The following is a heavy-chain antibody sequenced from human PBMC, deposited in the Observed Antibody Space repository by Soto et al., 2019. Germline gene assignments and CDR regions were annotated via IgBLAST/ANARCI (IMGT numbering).Heavy chain of an antibody. Sequence: QVQLQQSGPGLVKPSETLSLTCSVSSGPTSSHNWGWIRQTPGRGLEWIGYVYSTGGTSYNPSLNGRVTITANTSTSPLSLTLTSVPAAEAAVYYCVRRGIGNLPGLVDVWGQGTTVRVSS. V-gene: IGHV4-59*08. CDR1: SGPTSSHN. CDR2: VYSTGGT. J-gene: IGHJ6*02. CDR3: VRRGIGNLPGLVDV. D-gene: IGHD3-16*01.